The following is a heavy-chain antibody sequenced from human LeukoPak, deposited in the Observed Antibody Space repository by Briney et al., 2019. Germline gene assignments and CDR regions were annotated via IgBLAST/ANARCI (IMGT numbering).Heavy chain of an antibody. D-gene: IGHD2-2*01. Sequence: ASVKVSCKASGYTFTSYAMHWVRQAPGQRLEWMGWINAGNGNTKYSQKFQGRVTITRDTSASTVYMELSSLRSEDTAVYYCARAVPAARNYYYGMDVWGQGTTVTVSS. J-gene: IGHJ6*02. CDR3: ARAVPAARNYYYGMDV. CDR1: GYTFTSYA. V-gene: IGHV1-3*01. CDR2: INAGNGNT.